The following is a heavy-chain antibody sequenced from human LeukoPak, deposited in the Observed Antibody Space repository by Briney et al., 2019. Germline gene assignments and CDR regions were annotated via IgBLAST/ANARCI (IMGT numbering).Heavy chain of an antibody. CDR1: GVTLSSYA. D-gene: IGHD3-10*01. J-gene: IGHJ6*03. Sequence: PGGSLRLSCAASGVTLSSYAMHWVRQAPGKGLEWVAVISYDGSNKYYADSVKGRFTISRDNSKNTLYLQMNSLRAEDTAVYYCARDFPIALWFGELSNYMDVWGKGTTVTVSS. CDR3: ARDFPIALWFGELSNYMDV. CDR2: ISYDGSNK. V-gene: IGHV3-30*01.